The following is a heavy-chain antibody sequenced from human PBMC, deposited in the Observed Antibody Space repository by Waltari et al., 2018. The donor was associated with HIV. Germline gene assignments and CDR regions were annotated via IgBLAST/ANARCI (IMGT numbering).Heavy chain of an antibody. CDR1: AFTFSSYS. V-gene: IGHV3-21*01. Sequence: VQLVESGGGVVKLGGSLRLSCAASAFTFSSYSMNWVRQAPGKGLEWVSSISSSSYIYYADSVKGRFTISRDNAKNSLYLQMNSLRAGDTAFYYCARGKGRLVWGQGTLVTVSS. CDR2: ISSSSYI. CDR3: ARGKGRLV. D-gene: IGHD5-12*01. J-gene: IGHJ4*02.